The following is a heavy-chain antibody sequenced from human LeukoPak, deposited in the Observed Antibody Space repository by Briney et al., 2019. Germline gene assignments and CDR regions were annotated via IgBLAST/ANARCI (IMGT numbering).Heavy chain of an antibody. J-gene: IGHJ4*02. D-gene: IGHD2-8*01. CDR1: GFTFSSYW. Sequence: GGSLRLSCAASGFTFSSYWMHWVRQAPGKGLVWVSRINSDGSSTSYADSVKGRFTISRDNSKNTLYLQMNSPRAEDTAVYYCAKDRAITNYYFDCWGQGTLVTVSS. CDR2: INSDGSST. CDR3: AKDRAITNYYFDC. V-gene: IGHV3-74*01.